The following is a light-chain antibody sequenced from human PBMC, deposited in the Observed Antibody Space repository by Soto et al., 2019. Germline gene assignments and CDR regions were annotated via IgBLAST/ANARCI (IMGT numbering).Light chain of an antibody. CDR2: GAS. V-gene: IGKV3-15*01. CDR3: QQYGSSGT. Sequence: EIVMTQSPATLSVSPGERATLSCRASQSVSSNLAWYQQKPGQAPRLLIYGASTRATGIPARFSGSGSGTEFTLTISSLQSEDFGVYYCQQYGSSGTFGQGTKVDIK. J-gene: IGKJ1*01. CDR1: QSVSSN.